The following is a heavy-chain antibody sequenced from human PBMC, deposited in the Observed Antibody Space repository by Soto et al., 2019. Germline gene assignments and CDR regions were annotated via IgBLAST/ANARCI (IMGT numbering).Heavy chain of an antibody. CDR1: GGSISSYY. D-gene: IGHD7-27*01. Sequence: PSETPSLTCTVSGGSISSYYWSWIRQPPGKGLEWIGYIYYSGSTNYNPSLKSRVTISVDTSKNQFSLKLRSVTAADTAVYYCARHYPGHPYFDYWGQGAVVTVSS. CDR2: IYYSGST. CDR3: ARHYPGHPYFDY. J-gene: IGHJ4*02. V-gene: IGHV4-59*08.